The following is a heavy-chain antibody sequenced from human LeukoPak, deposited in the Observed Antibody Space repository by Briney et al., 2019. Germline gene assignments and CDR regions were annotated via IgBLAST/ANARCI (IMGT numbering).Heavy chain of an antibody. J-gene: IGHJ4*02. CDR2: ISGSGGST. CDR3: AKEGPSAVASLYYFDY. D-gene: IGHD6-19*01. V-gene: IGHV3-23*01. CDR1: GFTFSSYA. Sequence: QTGGSLRLSCAASGFTFSSYAMSWVRQAPGKGLEWVSAISGSGGSTYYADSVKGRFTISRDNSKNTLYLQMNSLRAEDTAVYYCAKEGPSAVASLYYFDYWGQGTLVTVSS.